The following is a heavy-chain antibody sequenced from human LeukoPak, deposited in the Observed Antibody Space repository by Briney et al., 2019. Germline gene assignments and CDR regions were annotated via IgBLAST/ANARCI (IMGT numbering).Heavy chain of an antibody. J-gene: IGHJ3*02. CDR2: ISYDGSNK. CDR3: ARDGPYSYGYDAFDI. D-gene: IGHD5-18*01. CDR1: GFTFSSYG. Sequence: QPGGSLRLSCAASGFTFSSYGMHWVRQAPGKGLEWVAVISYDGSNKYYADSAKGRFTISRDNAKNSLYLQMNSLRAEDTAVYYCARDGPYSYGYDAFDIWGQGTMVTVSS. V-gene: IGHV3-30*03.